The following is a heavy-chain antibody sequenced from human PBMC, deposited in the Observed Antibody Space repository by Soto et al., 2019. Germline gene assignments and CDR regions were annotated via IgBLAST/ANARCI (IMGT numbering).Heavy chain of an antibody. D-gene: IGHD3-16*01. CDR2: ITHSGSA. V-gene: IGHV4-34*01. CDR1: GESFSGYI. CDR3: ARGLITGSHCLGGWYYFGS. Sequence: QVQLQQSGAGLLKPSETLSLTCAVYGESFSGYIWSCIRQTPGKGLQWLGQITHSGSASYNPSLMSRVTISVHTSNSQFYLELSSVPAADTAVYYCARGLITGSHCLGGWYYFGSWGQGTQVTVSS. J-gene: IGHJ4*02.